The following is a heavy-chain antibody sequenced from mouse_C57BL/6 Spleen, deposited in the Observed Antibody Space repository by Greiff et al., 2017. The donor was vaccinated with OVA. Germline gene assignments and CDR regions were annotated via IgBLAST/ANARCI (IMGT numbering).Heavy chain of an antibody. CDR3: TTYYYGTSTGDYFDY. D-gene: IGHD1-1*01. J-gene: IGHJ2*01. CDR2: IYPGNSDT. CDR1: GYTFTSYW. Sequence: EVQLQQSGTVLARPGASVKMSCKTSGYTFTSYWMHWVKQRPGQGLEWLGAIYPGNSDTSYNQKFKGKAKLTAVTSASTAYMELSSLTNEDSAVYYCTTYYYGTSTGDYFDYWGQGTTLTVSS. V-gene: IGHV1-5*01.